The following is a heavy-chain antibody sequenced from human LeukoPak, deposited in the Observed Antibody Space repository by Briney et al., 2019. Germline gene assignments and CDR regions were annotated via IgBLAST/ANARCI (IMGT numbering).Heavy chain of an antibody. V-gene: IGHV4-34*01. J-gene: IGHJ5*02. Sequence: SETLSLTCAVYGGSFSGYYWSWIRQPPGKGLEWIGEINHSGSTNYNPSLKSRVTISVDTSKNQFSLKLSSVTAADTAVYYCARGLRKLWVGSWFDPWGQGTLVTVSS. CDR2: INHSGST. CDR3: ARGLRKLWVGSWFDP. D-gene: IGHD3-10*01. CDR1: GGSFSGYY.